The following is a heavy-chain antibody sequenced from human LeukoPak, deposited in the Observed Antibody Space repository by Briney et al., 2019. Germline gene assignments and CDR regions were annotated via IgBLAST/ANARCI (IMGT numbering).Heavy chain of an antibody. V-gene: IGHV3-33*01. CDR1: GFTFSSYG. CDR3: ARDLNYYDRSGYLED. D-gene: IGHD3-22*01. J-gene: IGHJ4*02. CDR2: IWYDGSNK. Sequence: GGSLRLSCAASGFTFSSYGMHWVRQAPGKGLEGVAVIWYDGSNKYYADSVKGRFTISRDNSKNTLYLQMNSLRAEDTAVYYCARDLNYYDRSGYLEDWGQGTLVTVSS.